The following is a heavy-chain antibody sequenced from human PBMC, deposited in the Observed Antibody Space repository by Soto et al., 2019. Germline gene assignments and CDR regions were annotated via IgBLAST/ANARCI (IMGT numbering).Heavy chain of an antibody. Sequence: EVQVLESGGGLVQPGGSLRLSCEASGITFSNYMMTWIRQAPGKGLEWVSTITAGGDGTYYADSVKGRFTMSRQTSKNTLYLQLNSRRGEDTAVYYCAPHVYCSVGSCQYDAFAIRGQGTMLTVSS. V-gene: IGHV3-23*01. J-gene: IGHJ3*02. CDR3: APHVYCSVGSCQYDAFAI. CDR2: ITAGGDGT. D-gene: IGHD2-15*01. CDR1: GITFSNYM.